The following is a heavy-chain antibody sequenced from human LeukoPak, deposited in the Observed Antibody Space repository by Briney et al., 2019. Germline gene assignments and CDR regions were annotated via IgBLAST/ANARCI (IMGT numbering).Heavy chain of an antibody. J-gene: IGHJ6*02. CDR1: GFTFSSYS. CDR2: ISSSSYI. V-gene: IGHV3-21*01. D-gene: IGHD2-2*01. Sequence: GGSLRLSCAAAGFTFSSYSMNWVRQAPGKGREWVSSISSSSYIYYADSVKGRFTISRDNAKNSLYLQMNSLRAEDTAVYYCARPGRYCSSTSCYRMDVWGQGTTVTVSS. CDR3: ARPGRYCSSTSCYRMDV.